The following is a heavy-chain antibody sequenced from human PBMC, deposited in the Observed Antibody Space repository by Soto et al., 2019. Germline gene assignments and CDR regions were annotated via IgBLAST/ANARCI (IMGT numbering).Heavy chain of an antibody. CDR1: RYTFSDYY. Sequence: ASVKGSCKASRYTFSDYYIHWVRQAPGQGLEWMGWINPNSGGTNYAQKFQGRVTMTRDTSISTAYMELSSLTSQDKATYYCGRIPRYSFPTSDPLDNWGQGTLVTVSS. J-gene: IGHJ4*02. D-gene: IGHD3-16*02. CDR2: INPNSGGT. V-gene: IGHV1-2*02. CDR3: GRIPRYSFPTSDPLDN.